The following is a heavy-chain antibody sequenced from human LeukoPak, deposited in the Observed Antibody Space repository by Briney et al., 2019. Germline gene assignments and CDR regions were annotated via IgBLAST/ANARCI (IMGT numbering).Heavy chain of an antibody. Sequence: GASVKVSCKASEYTFTKYAMHWVRQAPGQRPEWMGWINTGNGNTKYSQKFQGRVTITRDTSASTAYMELSSLRSEDTAVYHCARDHSNYYYGMDVWGQGTTVTVFS. V-gene: IGHV1-3*04. D-gene: IGHD4-11*01. J-gene: IGHJ6*02. CDR1: EYTFTKYA. CDR3: ARDHSNYYYGMDV. CDR2: INTGNGNT.